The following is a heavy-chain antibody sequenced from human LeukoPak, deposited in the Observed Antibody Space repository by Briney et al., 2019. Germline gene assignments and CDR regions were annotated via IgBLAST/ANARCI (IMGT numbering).Heavy chain of an antibody. J-gene: IGHJ4*02. CDR1: GGSISSYY. CDR2: IYYSGST. D-gene: IGHD6-13*01. CDR3: ARDHVWVDIAAAGTR. V-gene: IGHV4-59*12. Sequence: SETLSLTCTVSGGSISSYYWSWIRQPPGKGLEWIGYIYYSGSTYYNPSLKSRVTISVDTSKNQFSLKLSSVTAADTAVYYCARDHVWVDIAAAGTRWGQGTLVTVSS.